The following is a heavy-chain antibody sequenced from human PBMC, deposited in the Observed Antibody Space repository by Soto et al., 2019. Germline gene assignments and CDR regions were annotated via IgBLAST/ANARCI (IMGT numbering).Heavy chain of an antibody. J-gene: IGHJ5*02. D-gene: IGHD6-13*01. CDR3: TRDHPAAAGSGSRTLGP. CDR2: IYHSGST. Sequence: PSETLSLTCAVSGGSISSSNWWSWVRQPPGKGLEWIGEIYHSGSTNYKPSLKSRVTISVDKSKNQLSLKLSSVTAADTAVYYCTRDHPAAAGSGSRTLGPWGQGTLVTVSS. V-gene: IGHV4-4*02. CDR1: GGSISSSNW.